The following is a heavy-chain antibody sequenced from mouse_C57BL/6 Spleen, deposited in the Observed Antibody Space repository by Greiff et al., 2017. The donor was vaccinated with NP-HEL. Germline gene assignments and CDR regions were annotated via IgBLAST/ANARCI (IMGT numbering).Heavy chain of an antibody. V-gene: IGHV1-80*01. CDR1: GYAFSSYW. J-gene: IGHJ2*01. CDR2: IYPGDGDT. CDR3: ARTTEDYFDY. Sequence: VKLQESGAELVKPGASVKISCKASGYAFSSYWMNWVKQRPGKGLEWIGQIYPGDGDTNYNGKFKGKATLTADKSSSTAYMQLSSLTSEDSAVYFCARTTEDYFDYWGQGTTLTVSS.